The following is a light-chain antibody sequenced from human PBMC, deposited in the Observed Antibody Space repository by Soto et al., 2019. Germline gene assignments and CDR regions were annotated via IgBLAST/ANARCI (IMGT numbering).Light chain of an antibody. J-gene: IGLJ3*02. CDR2: RNN. CDR1: SSNIGSNY. Sequence: QSVLTQPPSASGTPGQRVTISCPGSSSNIGSNYVYWYQQLPGTAPKLLIYRNNQRPSGVPDRFSGSKSGTSASLAISGLRSEDEADYYCAAWDDSLSGWVFGGGTKVTV. CDR3: AAWDDSLSGWV. V-gene: IGLV1-47*01.